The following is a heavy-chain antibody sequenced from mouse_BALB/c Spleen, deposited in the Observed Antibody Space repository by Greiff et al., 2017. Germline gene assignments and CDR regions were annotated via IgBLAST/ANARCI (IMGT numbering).Heavy chain of an antibody. V-gene: IGHV1S34*01. CDR3: ARPVTTAEFAY. CDR1: GYSFTGYY. J-gene: IGHJ3*01. Sequence: LVKTGASVKISCTASGYSFTGYYMHWVKQSPGKSLEWIGYISCYNGATSYNQKFKGKATFTVDTSSSTAYMQLSSLTSEDSAVYYCARPVTTAEFAYWGQGTPVTVSA. CDR2: ISCYNGAT. D-gene: IGHD1-2*01.